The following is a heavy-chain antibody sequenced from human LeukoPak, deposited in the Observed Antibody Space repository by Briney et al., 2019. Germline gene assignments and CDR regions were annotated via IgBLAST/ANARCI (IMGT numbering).Heavy chain of an antibody. CDR2: ISAYNGNT. V-gene: IGHV1-18*01. D-gene: IGHD2-2*02. CDR1: GYTFTSYG. Sequence: GASVKVSCKASGYTFTSYGISWVRQAPGQGLEWMGWISAYNGNTNYALKLQGRVTMTTDTSTSTAYMEVRSLRSDDTAVYHCARDLAWGYCDPGHCDSTNWYTEDWLDFWGQGTLVSVSS. CDR3: ARDLAWGYCDPGHCDSTNWYTEDWLDF. J-gene: IGHJ5*01.